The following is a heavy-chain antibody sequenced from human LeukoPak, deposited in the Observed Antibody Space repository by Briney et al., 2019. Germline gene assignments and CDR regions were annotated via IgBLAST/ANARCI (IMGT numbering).Heavy chain of an antibody. V-gene: IGHV1-18*01. J-gene: IGHJ4*02. CDR3: ARDHRGPYCTSASCFYFEN. CDR1: GFTFINNG. CDR2: ISAYNGNT. D-gene: IGHD2-2*01. Sequence: ASVKVSCKASGFTFINNGFSWARQAPGQGLEWMGWISAYNGNTNYAQKFQGRVTLATDTSTTTAYMELRSLRSDDTAIYYCARDHRGPYCTSASCFYFENWGQGTLVTVSS.